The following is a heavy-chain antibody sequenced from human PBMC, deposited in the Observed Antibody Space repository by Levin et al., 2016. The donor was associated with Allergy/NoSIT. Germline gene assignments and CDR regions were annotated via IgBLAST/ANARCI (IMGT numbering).Heavy chain of an antibody. D-gene: IGHD5-12*01. V-gene: IGHV4-61*02. CDR1: GGSMSSGSHY. CDR2: IYTSGIT. J-gene: IGHJ5*02. CDR3: AKGKGYGFDP. Sequence: SETLSLTCTVSGGSMSSGSHYWSWIRQPAGKGLEWIGRIYTSGITKYNPSLESRVTISVDTSTNQFSLKLSSLTAADTAVYYCAKGKGYGFDPWGQGTLVTVSS.